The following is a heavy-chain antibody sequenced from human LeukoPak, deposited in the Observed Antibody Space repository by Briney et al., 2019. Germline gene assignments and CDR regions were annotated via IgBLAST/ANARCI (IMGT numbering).Heavy chain of an antibody. CDR2: INHSGST. V-gene: IGHV4-34*01. J-gene: IGHJ5*02. D-gene: IGHD2-2*01. CDR1: GGSISSYY. Sequence: SETLSLTCTVSGGSISSYYWSWIRQPPGKGLEWIGEINHSGSTNYNPSLKSRVTISVDTSKNQFSLKLSSVTAADTAVYYCARHGVGYCSSTSCYANWFDPWGQGTLVTVSS. CDR3: ARHGVGYCSSTSCYANWFDP.